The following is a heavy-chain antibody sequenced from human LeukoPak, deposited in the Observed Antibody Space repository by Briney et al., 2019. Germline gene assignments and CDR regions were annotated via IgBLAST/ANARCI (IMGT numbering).Heavy chain of an antibody. J-gene: IGHJ4*02. CDR3: AREFGYAVTSLDY. V-gene: IGHV4-61*02. CDR2: IYATGSY. D-gene: IGHD4-17*01. CDR1: GDSISSGSHY. Sequence: SETLSLTCSVSGDSISSGSHYWSWIRQPAGKGLEWIGLIYATGSYSYNPALKSRVTISVDTSKNQFSLKLSSVTAADTAVYYCAREFGYAVTSLDYWGQGTLVTVSS.